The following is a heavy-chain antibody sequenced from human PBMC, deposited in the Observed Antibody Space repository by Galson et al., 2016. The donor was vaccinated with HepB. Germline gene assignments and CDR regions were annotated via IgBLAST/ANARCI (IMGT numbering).Heavy chain of an antibody. CDR2: VRSETYGGTT. V-gene: IGHV3-49*03. J-gene: IGHJ4*02. CDR1: GFTFADYA. CDR3: SRISGYTYGHDFDY. Sequence: SLRLSCATSGFTFADYAMTWFRQTPGEGLEWVGFVRSETYGGTTDYAASVEGRFTISRDDSNSIADLQMNSLKTEDTALYYCSRISGYTYGHDFDYWGQGTLVTVSS. D-gene: IGHD5-18*01.